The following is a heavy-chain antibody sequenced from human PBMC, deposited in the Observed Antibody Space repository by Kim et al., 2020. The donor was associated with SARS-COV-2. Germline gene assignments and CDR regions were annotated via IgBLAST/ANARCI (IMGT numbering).Heavy chain of an antibody. Sequence: GGSLRLSCAASGFTFSDYYMSWIRQAPGKGLEWVSYISSSSSYTNYADSVKGRFTISRDNAKNSLYLQMNSLRAEDTAVYYCARDRPDEDYGDYADDPTKYYFDYWGQGTLVTVSS. CDR3: ARDRPDEDYGDYADDPTKYYFDY. CDR2: ISSSSSYT. J-gene: IGHJ4*02. V-gene: IGHV3-11*06. CDR1: GFTFSDYY. D-gene: IGHD4-17*01.